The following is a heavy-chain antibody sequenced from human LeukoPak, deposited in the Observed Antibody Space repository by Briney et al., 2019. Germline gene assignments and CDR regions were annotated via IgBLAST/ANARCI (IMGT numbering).Heavy chain of an antibody. D-gene: IGHD3-10*01. CDR2: IYYSGST. J-gene: IGHJ5*02. Sequence: SETLSLTCTVSGGSISSSSYYWGWIRQPPGKGLEWIGSIYYSGSTYYNPSLKSRVTISVDTSKNQFSLKLSSVTAADTAVYYCARGRDLLWFGELRDNWFDPWGQGTLVTVSS. V-gene: IGHV4-39*07. CDR1: GGSISSSSYY. CDR3: ARGRDLLWFGELRDNWFDP.